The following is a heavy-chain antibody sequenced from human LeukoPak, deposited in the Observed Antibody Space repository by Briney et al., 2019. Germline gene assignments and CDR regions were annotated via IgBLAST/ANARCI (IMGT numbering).Heavy chain of an antibody. CDR3: ARDGTGIVVPHPQRGYYYGMDV. V-gene: IGHV4-39*07. CDR2: INYSGTT. CDR1: GGSISSSGYY. Sequence: SETLSLTCTASGGSISSSGYYWGWIRQPSGKELEWIASINYSGTTYYNPSLSSRATISEDRSKSQFSLKVSSVTAADTAVYYCARDGTGIVVPHPQRGYYYGMDVWGQGTTVTVSS. D-gene: IGHD3-22*01. J-gene: IGHJ6*02.